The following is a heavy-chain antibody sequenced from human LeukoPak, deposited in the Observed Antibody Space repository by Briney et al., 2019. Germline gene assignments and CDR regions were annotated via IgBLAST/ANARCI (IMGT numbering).Heavy chain of an antibody. CDR2: ISAYNGNT. CDR1: GYTFTSYG. V-gene: IGHV1-18*01. J-gene: IGHJ4*02. Sequence: ASVKVSCKASGYTFTSYGISWVRRAPGQGLEWMGWISAYNGNTNYAQKLQGRVTMTTDTSTSTAYMELRSLRSDDTAVYYCARTYYDSSGYYLIDYWGQGTLVTVSS. D-gene: IGHD3-22*01. CDR3: ARTYYDSSGYYLIDY.